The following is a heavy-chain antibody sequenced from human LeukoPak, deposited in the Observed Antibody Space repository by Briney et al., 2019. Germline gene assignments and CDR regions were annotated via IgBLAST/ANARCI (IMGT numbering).Heavy chain of an antibody. J-gene: IGHJ6*03. CDR1: GFTFSSYA. CDR3: AKDDGGSYYIYYYYMDV. D-gene: IGHD1-26*01. CDR2: ISGSGIST. Sequence: PGGSLRLSCAASGFTFSSYAMSWVRQAPGKGLEWVSDISGSGISTYYADSVKGRFTISRDNSKNTLYLQMNSLRAEDTAVYYCAKDDGGSYYIYYYYMDVWGKGTTVTISS. V-gene: IGHV3-23*01.